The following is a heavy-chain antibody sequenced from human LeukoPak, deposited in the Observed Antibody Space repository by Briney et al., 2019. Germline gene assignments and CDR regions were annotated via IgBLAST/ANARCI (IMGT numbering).Heavy chain of an antibody. D-gene: IGHD2-2*02. V-gene: IGHV3-23*01. CDR2: ISGSGDST. CDR1: GFTFSTYA. CDR3: ARNHNLLGYCSSTSCYKAFDI. J-gene: IGHJ3*02. Sequence: GGSLRLSCAASGFTFSTYAVNWVRQAPGKGLEWVSTISGSGDSTYYADSVKGRFTISRDNSKNTLFLQMNSLRAEDTAVYYCARNHNLLGYCSSTSCYKAFDIWGQGTMVTVSS.